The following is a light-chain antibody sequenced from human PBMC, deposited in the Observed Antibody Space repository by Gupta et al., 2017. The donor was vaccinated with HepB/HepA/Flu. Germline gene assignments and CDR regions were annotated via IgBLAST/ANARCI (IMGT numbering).Light chain of an antibody. CDR2: DAS. CDR1: QSVDTY. J-gene: IGKJ2*01. Sequence: EIVLTQSTATLSLSPGERATLSCRASQSVDTYFAWYKQKHGQAPRLLIFDASYRGSGIPARFIGSGSCTDFFLTISSLEPEDYAVYYCRQHGNCPPFTFGQGTKVDIK. V-gene: IGKV3-11*01. CDR3: RQHGNCPPFT.